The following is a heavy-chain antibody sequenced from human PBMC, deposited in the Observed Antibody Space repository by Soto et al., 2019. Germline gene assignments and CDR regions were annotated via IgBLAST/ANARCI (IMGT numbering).Heavy chain of an antibody. CDR1: GGSISSYY. Sequence: QVQLQESGPGLVKPSETLSLTCTVSGGSISSYYWSWIRQPPGKGLEWIGYIYYSGSTNYNPSLMSRVTISVDTSKNQFSLQLSSVTAADTAVYYCARRYGGNFDYWGQGTLVTVSS. CDR2: IYYSGST. V-gene: IGHV4-59*01. D-gene: IGHD3-16*01. J-gene: IGHJ4*02. CDR3: ARRYGGNFDY.